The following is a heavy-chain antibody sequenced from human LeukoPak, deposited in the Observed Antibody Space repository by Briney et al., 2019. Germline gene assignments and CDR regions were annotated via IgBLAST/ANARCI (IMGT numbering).Heavy chain of an antibody. V-gene: IGHV6-1*01. D-gene: IGHD3-10*01. CDR3: ARDYGSGPLLYDY. CDR2: TYYRSKWFY. CDR1: GDSVSSNSVA. Sequence: SQTLSLTCAISGDSVSSNSVAWNWIRQSPSRGLEWLGRTYYRSKWFYDYAVSVKSRITINPDTSKNQFSLQLNSVTPEDTAVYYCARDYGSGPLLYDYWGQGTLVTVSS. J-gene: IGHJ4*02.